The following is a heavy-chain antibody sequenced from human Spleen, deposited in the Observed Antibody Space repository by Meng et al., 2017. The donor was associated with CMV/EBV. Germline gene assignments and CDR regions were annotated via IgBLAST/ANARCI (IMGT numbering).Heavy chain of an antibody. CDR3: ARDDRPKTGDRKVYYYYYGMDV. V-gene: IGHV3-7*01. D-gene: IGHD7-27*01. Sequence: GESLKISCAASRFTFFNTWMSWVRQAPGKGLEWVANIKQDGSEKYYVDSVKGRFTISRDNAKNSLYLQMNSLRAEDTAVYYCARDDRPKTGDRKVYYYYYGMDVWGQGTTVTVS. CDR2: IKQDGSEK. CDR1: RFTFFNTW. J-gene: IGHJ6*02.